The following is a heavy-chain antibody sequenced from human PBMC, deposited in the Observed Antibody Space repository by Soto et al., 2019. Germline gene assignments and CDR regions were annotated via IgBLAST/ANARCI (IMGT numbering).Heavy chain of an antibody. J-gene: IGHJ3*02. CDR1: GGSISSSSYY. CDR3: ARAYYYDSSGTEAFDI. D-gene: IGHD3-22*01. V-gene: IGHV4-39*01. CDR2: IYYSGST. Sequence: SETLSLTCTVSGGSISSSSYYWGWIRQPPGKGLEWIGSIYYSGSTYYNPSLKSRVTISVDTSKNQFSLKLGSVTAADTAVYYCARAYYYDSSGTEAFDIWGQGTMVTVSS.